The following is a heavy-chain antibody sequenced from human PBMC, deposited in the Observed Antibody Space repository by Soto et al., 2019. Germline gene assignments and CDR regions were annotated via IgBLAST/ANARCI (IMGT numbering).Heavy chain of an antibody. CDR3: AKDLSWFSNLPFDY. CDR1: GFTFSSYA. J-gene: IGHJ4*02. V-gene: IGHV3-23*01. CDR2: ISGSGGST. D-gene: IGHD4-4*01. Sequence: AGGSLRLSCAASGFTFSSYAMSWVRQAPGKGLEWVSAISGSGGSTYYADSVKGRFTISRDNSKNTLYLQMNSLRAEDTAVYYCAKDLSWFSNLPFDYWGQGTLVTVSS.